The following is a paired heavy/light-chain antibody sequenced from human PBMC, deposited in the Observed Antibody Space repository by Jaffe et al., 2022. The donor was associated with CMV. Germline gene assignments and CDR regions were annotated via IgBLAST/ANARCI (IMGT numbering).Light chain of an antibody. CDR3: QQYGSSPPMS. V-gene: IGKV3-20*01. CDR1: QSVRDSY. CDR2: GAS. Sequence: IVLTQSPGTLSLSPGERATLSCRASQSVRDSYLAWYQQKPGQAPRLLIYGASTRATGIPDRFSGSGSGTDFTLTITRLESEDFAVYYCQQYGSSPPMSFGQGTRLEIK. J-gene: IGKJ5*01.
Heavy chain of an antibody. Sequence: EVQLVESGGGLVQPGESLRLSCAASGFIFSNYWMSWVRQDPGKGLEWVANINYHGDEKYYVDSVKGRFTISRDNAKNSLYLQMNNLRAGDTAVYYCVRELIVGVAEYFHHWGQGTLVTVSS. J-gene: IGHJ1*01. V-gene: IGHV3-7*01. CDR1: GFIFSNYW. CDR3: VRELIVGVAEYFHH. CDR2: INYHGDEK. D-gene: IGHD1-26*01.